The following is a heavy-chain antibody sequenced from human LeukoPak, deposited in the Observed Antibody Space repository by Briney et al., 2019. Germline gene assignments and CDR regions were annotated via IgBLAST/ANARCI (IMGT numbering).Heavy chain of an antibody. CDR3: ARALAVALNWFDP. D-gene: IGHD6-19*01. V-gene: IGHV3-21*01. J-gene: IGHJ5*02. Sequence: GGSLRLSCAASGFTFSSYAMSWVRQAPGKGLEWVSSISSSSSYIYYADSVKGRFTISRDNAKNSLYLQMNSLRAEDTAVYYCARALAVALNWFDPWGQGTLVTVSS. CDR1: GFTFSSYA. CDR2: ISSSSSYI.